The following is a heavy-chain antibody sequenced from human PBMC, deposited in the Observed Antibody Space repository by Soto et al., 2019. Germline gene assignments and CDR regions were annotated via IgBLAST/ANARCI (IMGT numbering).Heavy chain of an antibody. CDR3: ARGNSRLLWWSSSPRLCYMDV. CDR1: GYTFTSYD. V-gene: IGHV1-8*01. D-gene: IGHD2-21*01. CDR2: MNPNSGNT. Sequence: QVQLVQSGAEVKKPGASVKVSCKASGYTFTSYDINWVRQATGQGLEWMGWMNPNSGNTGYAQKFQGRVTMTWNTSISTAYMELSSLRSEDTAVYYCARGNSRLLWWSSSPRLCYMDVWGKGTTVTVSS. J-gene: IGHJ6*03.